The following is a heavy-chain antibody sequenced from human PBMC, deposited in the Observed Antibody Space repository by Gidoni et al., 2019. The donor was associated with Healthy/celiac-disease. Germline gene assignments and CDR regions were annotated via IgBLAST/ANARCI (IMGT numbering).Heavy chain of an antibody. D-gene: IGHD3-10*01. Sequence: QVQLQESGPGLVQPSQTLSLTCTVSGGSLSSGGYYWSWSRQHPGKGLEWIGYIYYSGSTYYNPSLKSRVTISVDTSTNQFSLKLSSVTAADTAVYYCASTYYYGSGSYDYFDYWGQGTLVTVSS. CDR2: IYYSGST. J-gene: IGHJ4*02. CDR3: ASTYYYGSGSYDYFDY. V-gene: IGHV4-31*03. CDR1: GGSLSSGGYY.